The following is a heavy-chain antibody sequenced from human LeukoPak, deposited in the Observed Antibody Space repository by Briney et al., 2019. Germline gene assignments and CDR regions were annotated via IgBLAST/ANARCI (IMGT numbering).Heavy chain of an antibody. D-gene: IGHD6-13*01. CDR1: GGSISNYY. V-gene: IGHV4-59*08. CDR3: ARHPARGQQGYAFDF. CDR2: IFYSGTT. J-gene: IGHJ3*01. Sequence: PSETLSLTCTGSGGSISNYYWSWIRQPPGRGLEWIGYIFYSGTTNYSPSHMSRITISVGTSKNHFSLKLYSVTAADTAVYYCARHPARGQQGYAFDFWGQGTMVTVSS.